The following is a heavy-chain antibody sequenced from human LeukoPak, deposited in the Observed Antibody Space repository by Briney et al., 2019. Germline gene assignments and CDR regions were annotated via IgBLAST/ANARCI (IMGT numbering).Heavy chain of an antibody. CDR1: GGSISSSSYY. J-gene: IGHJ4*02. D-gene: IGHD3-10*01. Sequence: SETLSLTCTVSGGSISSSSYYWGWIRQPPGKGLEWIGSIYYSGSTYYNPSLKSRVTISVDTSKNQFSLKRSSVTAADTAVYYSATLSITMVRGVNGAFDYWGQGTLVTVSS. V-gene: IGHV4-39*07. CDR3: ATLSITMVRGVNGAFDY. CDR2: IYYSGST.